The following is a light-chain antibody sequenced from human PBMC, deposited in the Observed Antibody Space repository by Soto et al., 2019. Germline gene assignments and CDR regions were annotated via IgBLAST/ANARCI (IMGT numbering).Light chain of an antibody. Sequence: EFVLTQSPGTLSLSPGERATLSCRASQSVSSSYLAWYQQKPGQAPRVIMYGASRRATGIPDRFSGGGSGTDFTLTISRLEPEDFAVYFCQQYAGPPTTFGQGTKVDIK. CDR3: QQYAGPPTT. CDR1: QSVSSSY. CDR2: GAS. J-gene: IGKJ1*01. V-gene: IGKV3-20*01.